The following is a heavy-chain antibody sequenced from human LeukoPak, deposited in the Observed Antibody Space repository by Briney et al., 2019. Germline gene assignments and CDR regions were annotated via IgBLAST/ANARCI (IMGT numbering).Heavy chain of an antibody. Sequence: SETLSLTCAVYGGSFSGYYWSWIRQPPGKGLEWIGEINHSGSTNYNPSLKSRVTISVDTFKNQFSLKLSSVTAADTAVYYCVRGGWNKFDYWGQGTLVTVSS. D-gene: IGHD1-1*01. CDR2: INHSGST. J-gene: IGHJ4*02. CDR1: GGSFSGYY. V-gene: IGHV4-34*01. CDR3: VRGGWNKFDY.